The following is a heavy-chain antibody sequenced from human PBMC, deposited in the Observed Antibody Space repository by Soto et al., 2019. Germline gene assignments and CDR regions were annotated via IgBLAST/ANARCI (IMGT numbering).Heavy chain of an antibody. D-gene: IGHD3-22*01. CDR1: GGSISSGDYY. CDR3: ARDRYYDSSGYRFDP. Sequence: PSEPLSLTCTVSGGSISSGDYYWSWIRQPPGKGLEWIGYIYYSGSTYYNPSLKSRVTISVDTSKNQFSLKLSSVTAADTAVYYCARDRYYDSSGYRFDPWGQGTLVTVSS. CDR2: IYYSGST. V-gene: IGHV4-30-4*01. J-gene: IGHJ5*02.